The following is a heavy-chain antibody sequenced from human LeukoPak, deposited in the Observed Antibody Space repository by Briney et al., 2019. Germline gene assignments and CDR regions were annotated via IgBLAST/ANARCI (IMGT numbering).Heavy chain of an antibody. CDR1: GGSFSGYY. CDR2: INHSGGT. CDR3: ARYLYDFWSGLDY. D-gene: IGHD3-3*01. J-gene: IGHJ4*02. V-gene: IGHV4-34*01. Sequence: SETLSLTCAVYGGSFSGYYWSWIRQPPGKGLEWIGEINHSGGTNYNPSLKSRVTISVDTSKNQFSLKLSSVTAADTAVYYCARYLYDFWSGLDYWGQGTLVTVSS.